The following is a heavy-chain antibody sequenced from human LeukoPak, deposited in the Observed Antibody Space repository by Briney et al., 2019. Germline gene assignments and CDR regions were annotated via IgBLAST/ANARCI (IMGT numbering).Heavy chain of an antibody. CDR2: ISAYNGNT. D-gene: IGHD1-26*01. V-gene: IGHV1-18*04. J-gene: IGHJ4*02. Sequence: ASVKVSCKASGYTFTGYYMHWVRQAPGQGLEWMGWISAYNGNTNYAQKLQGRVTMTTDTSTSTAYMELRSLRSDDTAVYYCAREVGATTSDYWGQGTLVTVSS. CDR3: AREVGATTSDY. CDR1: GYTFTGYY.